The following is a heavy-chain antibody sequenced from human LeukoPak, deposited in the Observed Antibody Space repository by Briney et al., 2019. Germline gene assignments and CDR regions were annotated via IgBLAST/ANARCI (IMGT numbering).Heavy chain of an antibody. Sequence: ASVKVSCKASGYTFTTYDINWVRQATGQGLEWLGWMNPNSGNTGYAQKFQGRVTMTRNISITTAYMELSNLRSEDTAVYYCARVAGNCGGXCXXLLYXGQGTLVXVSS. CDR1: GYTFTTYD. CDR2: MNPNSGNT. J-gene: IGHJ4*02. V-gene: IGHV1-8*01. D-gene: IGHD2-21*01. CDR3: ARVAGNCGGXCXXLLY.